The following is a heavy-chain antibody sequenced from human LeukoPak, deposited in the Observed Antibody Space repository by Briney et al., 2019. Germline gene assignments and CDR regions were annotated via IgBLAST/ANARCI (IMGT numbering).Heavy chain of an antibody. D-gene: IGHD3-22*01. Sequence: PGGSLRLSCAASGFTFSSYGMSWVRQAPGKGLEWVSAISGSGSSTYYADSVKGRFTISRDSSKNTLYLQMNSLRAEDTAVYYCAKADSSGYSEFDYWGQGTLVTVSS. V-gene: IGHV3-23*01. CDR2: ISGSGSST. CDR1: GFTFSSYG. CDR3: AKADSSGYSEFDY. J-gene: IGHJ4*02.